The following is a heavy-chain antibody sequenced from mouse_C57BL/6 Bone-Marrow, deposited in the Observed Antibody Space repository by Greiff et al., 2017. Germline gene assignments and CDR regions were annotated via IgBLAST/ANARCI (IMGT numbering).Heavy chain of an antibody. V-gene: IGHV5-15*01. CDR1: GFTFSDYG. J-gene: IGHJ1*03. Sequence: EVMLVESGGGLVQPGGSLKLSCAASGFTFSDYGMAWVRQAPRKGPEWVAFISNLAYSIYYADTVTGRFTISRENAKNTLYLEMSSLRSEDTAMYYCAREYWDWYFDVWGTGTTGTVSS. CDR3: AREYWDWYFDV. D-gene: IGHD4-1*01. CDR2: ISNLAYSI.